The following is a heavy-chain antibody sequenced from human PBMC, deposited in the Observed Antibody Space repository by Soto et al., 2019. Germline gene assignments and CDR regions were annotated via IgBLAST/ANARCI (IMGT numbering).Heavy chain of an antibody. CDR2: ISSSSSYI. CDR1: GFTFSSYS. D-gene: IGHD2-21*02. CDR3: ARDRSGLHDY. V-gene: IGHV3-21*01. J-gene: IGHJ4*02. Sequence: GGSLRLSCAASGFTFSSYSMNSVRQAPGKGLEWVSSISSSSSYIYYADSVKGRFTISRDNAKNSLYLQMNSLRAEDTAVYYCARDRSGLHDYWGQGTLVTVSS.